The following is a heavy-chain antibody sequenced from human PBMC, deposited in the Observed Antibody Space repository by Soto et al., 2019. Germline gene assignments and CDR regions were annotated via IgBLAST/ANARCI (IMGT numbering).Heavy chain of an antibody. CDR3: ARVNYDFWSGYFSWFDP. CDR1: GYAFTSYG. J-gene: IGHJ5*02. Sequence: AAVEVSYKASGYAFTSYGISWVRQAPGQGPEWMGWISAYNGNTNYAQKLQGRVTMTTDTSTSTAYMELRSLRSDDTAVYYCARVNYDFWSGYFSWFDPWGQGTLVTVFS. V-gene: IGHV1-18*04. CDR2: ISAYNGNT. D-gene: IGHD3-3*01.